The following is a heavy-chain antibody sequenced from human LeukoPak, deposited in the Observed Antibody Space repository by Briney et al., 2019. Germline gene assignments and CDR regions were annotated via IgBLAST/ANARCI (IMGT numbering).Heavy chain of an antibody. CDR3: AKGSGNSEVSTDY. Sequence: PGGSLRLSCAASGFTFSSYAMSWVRQAPGKGLEWVSAISGSGGSTYYADSVKGWFTISRDNSKNTLYLQMNSLRAEDTAVYYCAKGSGNSEVSTDYWGQGTLVTVSS. CDR1: GFTFSSYA. J-gene: IGHJ4*02. D-gene: IGHD4-23*01. V-gene: IGHV3-23*01. CDR2: ISGSGGST.